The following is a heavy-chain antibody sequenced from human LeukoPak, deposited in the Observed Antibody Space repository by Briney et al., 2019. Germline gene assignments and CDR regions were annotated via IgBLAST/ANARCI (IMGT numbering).Heavy chain of an antibody. V-gene: IGHV3-15*01. Sequence: GRSLRLSCAASGFSFSSYDMHWVRQAPGKGLEWVGRIKSKTDGGTTDYAAPVKGRFTISRDDSKNTMYLQMNSLKTEDTAVYYCYRDWPYDYWGQGTLVTVSS. J-gene: IGHJ4*02. CDR1: GFSFSSYD. D-gene: IGHD2-21*02. CDR3: YRDWPYDY. CDR2: IKSKTDGGTT.